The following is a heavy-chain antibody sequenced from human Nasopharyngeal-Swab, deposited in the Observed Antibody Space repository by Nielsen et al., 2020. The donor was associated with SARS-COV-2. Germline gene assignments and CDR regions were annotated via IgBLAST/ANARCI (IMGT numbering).Heavy chain of an antibody. D-gene: IGHD4-11*01. CDR1: GFTFSSYS. CDR2: ISSSSSYI. CDR3: ARWDYSNYDLDY. J-gene: IGHJ4*02. Sequence: GESLKISRAASGFTFSSYSMNWVRQAPGKGLEWVSSISSSSSYIYYADSVKGRFTISRDNAKNSLYLQMNSLRAEDTAVYYCARWDYSNYDLDYWGQGTLVTVSS. V-gene: IGHV3-21*01.